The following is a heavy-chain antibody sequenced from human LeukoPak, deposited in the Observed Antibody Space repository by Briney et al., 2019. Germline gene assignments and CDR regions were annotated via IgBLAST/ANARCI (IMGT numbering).Heavy chain of an antibody. J-gene: IGHJ4*02. V-gene: IGHV4-30-2*05. CDR3: ARVPKGDSHFDY. CDR1: GVSISSGGYY. Sequence: PSETLSLTCTVSGVSISSGGYYWSWIRQPPGKGLEWIGYIYHSGSTYYNPSLKSRVTISVDTSKNQFSLKLSSVTATDTAVYYCARVPKGDSHFDYWGQGTLVTVSS. CDR2: IYHSGST. D-gene: IGHD2-21*01.